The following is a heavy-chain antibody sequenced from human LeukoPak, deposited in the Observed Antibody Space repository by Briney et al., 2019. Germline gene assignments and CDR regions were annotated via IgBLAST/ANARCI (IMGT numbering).Heavy chain of an antibody. V-gene: IGHV3-23*01. CDR2: ISGSGGST. CDR1: GFTFSSHG. CDR3: ARASRYCRSTSCYDFDN. D-gene: IGHD2-2*01. J-gene: IGHJ4*02. Sequence: GGSLRLSCAASGFTFSSHGMSWVRQAPGKGLEWVSTISGSGGSTYYADSVKGRFTISRDNAKNSLFLQMNSLRAEDTALYYCARASRYCRSTSCYDFDNWGQGTLVTVSS.